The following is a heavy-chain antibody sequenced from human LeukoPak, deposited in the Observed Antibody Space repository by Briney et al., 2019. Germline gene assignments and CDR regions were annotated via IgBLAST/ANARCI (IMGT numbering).Heavy chain of an antibody. CDR3: ARRDISSGWSFDY. V-gene: IGHV4-4*07. D-gene: IGHD6-19*01. CDR1: GGSISHYH. Sequence: SETLSLTCTVSGGSISHYHWSWIRQPAGKGQEWIGQIHTSGSTNYNPPLKSRVTMSIDTTEDQVSLTIRSVTAADTAFYYCARRDISSGWSFDYWGQGTLVTVSS. J-gene: IGHJ4*02. CDR2: IHTSGST.